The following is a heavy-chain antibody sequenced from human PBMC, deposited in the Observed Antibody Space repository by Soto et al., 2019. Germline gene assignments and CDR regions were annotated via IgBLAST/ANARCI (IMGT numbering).Heavy chain of an antibody. J-gene: IGHJ4*02. D-gene: IGHD5-18*01. CDR1: GFTFSSYA. Sequence: QVQLVESGGGVVQPGRSLRLSCAASGFTFSSYAMHWVRQAPGKGLEWVAVISYDGSNKYYADSVKGRFTISRDNSKNTLCLLLDNLRAEHTAVYYCAREKVIQLWPSVFDYWGQGTLVTVSS. V-gene: IGHV3-30-3*01. CDR2: ISYDGSNK. CDR3: AREKVIQLWPSVFDY.